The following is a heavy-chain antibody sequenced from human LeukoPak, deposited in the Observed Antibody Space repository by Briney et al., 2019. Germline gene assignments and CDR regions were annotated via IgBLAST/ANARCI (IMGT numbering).Heavy chain of an antibody. CDR2: IYYSGST. Sequence: NPSETLSLTCTVSGGSISSHYWSWIRQPPGKGLEWIGYIYYSGSTNYNPSLKSRVTISVDTSKNQFSLKLSSVTAADTAVYYCARAKWLWDPLNWFDPWGQGTLVTVSS. D-gene: IGHD6-19*01. CDR3: ARAKWLWDPLNWFDP. CDR1: GGSISSHY. V-gene: IGHV4-59*11. J-gene: IGHJ5*02.